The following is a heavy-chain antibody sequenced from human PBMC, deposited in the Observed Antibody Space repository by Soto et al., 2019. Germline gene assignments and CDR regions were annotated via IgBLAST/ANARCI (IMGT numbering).Heavy chain of an antibody. V-gene: IGHV1-2*02. CDR2: INPNSGGP. D-gene: IGHD3-22*01. CDR3: AHRPDDRGYFDY. CDR1: GYTFTDYY. Sequence: ASVKVSFKTSGYTFTDYYMHWVRHAPGQGLEWMGWINPNSGGPISAQKFQGRLTITKDTSKNQVILTVTNTDPVDTATYYCAHRPDDRGYFDYWGQVTLVTVSS. J-gene: IGHJ4*02.